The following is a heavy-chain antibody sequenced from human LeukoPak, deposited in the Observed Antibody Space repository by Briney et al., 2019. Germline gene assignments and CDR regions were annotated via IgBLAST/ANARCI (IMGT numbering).Heavy chain of an antibody. Sequence: GGSLRLSCAASGFTFSSYSMNWVRQAPGKGLEWVSSISGSSSYIYYADSVKGRFTISRDNAKDSLYLQMNSLRAEDTAVYYCARGWISDSFDYWGQGTLVTVSS. J-gene: IGHJ4*02. CDR2: ISGSSSYI. CDR3: ARGWISDSFDY. CDR1: GFTFSSYS. D-gene: IGHD5-12*01. V-gene: IGHV3-21*01.